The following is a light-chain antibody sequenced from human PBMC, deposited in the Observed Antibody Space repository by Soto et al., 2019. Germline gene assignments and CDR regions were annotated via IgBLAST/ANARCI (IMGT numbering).Light chain of an antibody. Sequence: DIQITQSPSTLSGSVGDRVTITCRASQTISSWLAWYQQKPGKAPKLLIYKASTLKSGVPSRFSGSGSGTEFTPTISSXQPDDFATYYCQHYNSYSEAFGQGTKVDIK. CDR3: QHYNSYSEA. CDR1: QTISSW. CDR2: KAS. V-gene: IGKV1-5*03. J-gene: IGKJ1*01.